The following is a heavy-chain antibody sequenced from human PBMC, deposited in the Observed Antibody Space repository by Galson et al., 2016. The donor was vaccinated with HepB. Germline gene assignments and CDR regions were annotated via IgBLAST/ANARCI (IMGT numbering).Heavy chain of an antibody. J-gene: IGHJ6*02. CDR1: GFIFSNAW. Sequence: LRLSCAASGFIFSNAWMSWVRQAPGKGLEWVGRIKSKTDGGTTDYAAPVKGRFTISRDDSKNTLYLQMNSLKTEDTAVYYCTTDRVYSSSWYWNYYYYGMDVWGQGTTVTVSS. V-gene: IGHV3-15*01. CDR2: IKSKTDGGTT. CDR3: TTDRVYSSSWYWNYYYYGMDV. D-gene: IGHD6-13*01.